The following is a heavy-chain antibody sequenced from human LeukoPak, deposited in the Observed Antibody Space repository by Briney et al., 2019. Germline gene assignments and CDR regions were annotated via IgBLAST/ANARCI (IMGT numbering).Heavy chain of an antibody. D-gene: IGHD4-11*01. CDR3: ARAPPTVTTSLGWYFDL. CDR1: GGSISSGGYY. V-gene: IGHV4-30-2*01. CDR2: IYHSGST. Sequence: SETLSLTCTVSGGSISSGGYYWSWIRQPPGKGLEWIGYIYHSGSTYYNPSLKSRVTISVDRSKNQFSLKLSSVTAADTAVYYCARAPPTVTTSLGWYFDLWGRGTLVTVSS. J-gene: IGHJ2*01.